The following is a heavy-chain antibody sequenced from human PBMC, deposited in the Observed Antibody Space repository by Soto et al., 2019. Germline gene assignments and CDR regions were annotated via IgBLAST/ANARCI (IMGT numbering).Heavy chain of an antibody. V-gene: IGHV1-2*02. CDR3: ARDRKACSGCYGSGSAD. D-gene: IGHD3-10*01. CDR2: INPNSGGT. J-gene: IGHJ4*02. CDR1: GYTFTCYY. Sequence: ASVKVSCKASGYTFTCYYMHWVRQAPGQGLEWMGWINPNSGGTNYAQKFQGRVTMTRDTSISTAYMELSRLRSDDTAVYYCARDRKACSGCYGSGSADWGQGTLVTVSS.